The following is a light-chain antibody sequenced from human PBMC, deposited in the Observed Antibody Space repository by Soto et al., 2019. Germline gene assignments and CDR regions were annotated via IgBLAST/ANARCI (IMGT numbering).Light chain of an antibody. CDR3: QKFTSDPLN. Sequence: ILFTHPPVSLSRSLSYPGTITFRASQGISNHLAWYQQKPGKLPKLLIYAASILQSGVPSRFSGSGSGTDFTLTISSLQPEDVAIYYCQKFTSDPLNFGGGTRLEIK. J-gene: IGKJ5*01. CDR2: AAS. CDR1: QGISNH. V-gene: IGKV1-27*01.